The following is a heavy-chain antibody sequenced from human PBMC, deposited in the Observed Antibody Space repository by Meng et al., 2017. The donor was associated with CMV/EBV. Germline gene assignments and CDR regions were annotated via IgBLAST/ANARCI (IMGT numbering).Heavy chain of an antibody. Sequence: ASVKVSCKASGYTFTGYYMHWVRQAPEQGLEWMGWINPNSGGTNYAQKFQGRVTMTRDTSISTAYMELSRLRSDDTAVYYCAREDYYDSSGYYPFDYWGQGTLVTVSS. CDR3: AREDYYDSSGYYPFDY. CDR2: INPNSGGT. J-gene: IGHJ4*02. D-gene: IGHD3-22*01. CDR1: GYTFTGYY. V-gene: IGHV1-2*02.